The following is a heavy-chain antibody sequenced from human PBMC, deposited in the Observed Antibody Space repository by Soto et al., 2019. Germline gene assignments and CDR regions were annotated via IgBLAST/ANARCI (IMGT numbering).Heavy chain of an antibody. J-gene: IGHJ4*02. V-gene: IGHV4-4*02. CDR3: AREPQNFNYYDSSGYRYYFDY. CDR1: GGSISSSNW. D-gene: IGHD3-22*01. CDR2: IYHSGST. Sequence: SETLSLTCAVSGGSISSSNWWSWVRQPPGKGLEWIGEIYHSGSTNYNPSLKSRVTISVDKSKNQFSLKLSSVTAADTAVYYCAREPQNFNYYDSSGYRYYFDYWGQGTLVTVSS.